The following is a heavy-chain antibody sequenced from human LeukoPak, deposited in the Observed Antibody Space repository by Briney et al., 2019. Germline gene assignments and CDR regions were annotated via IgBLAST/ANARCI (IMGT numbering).Heavy chain of an antibody. D-gene: IGHD4-17*01. Sequence: PSETLSLTCTVSGGSISSSSYYWGWIRQPPGKGLEWIGSIYYSGSTYYNPSLKGRVTISVDTSKNQFSLKLSSVTAADTAVYYCARVPTVTFFDYWGQGTLVTVSS. J-gene: IGHJ4*02. CDR3: ARVPTVTFFDY. V-gene: IGHV4-39*01. CDR1: GGSISSSSYY. CDR2: IYYSGST.